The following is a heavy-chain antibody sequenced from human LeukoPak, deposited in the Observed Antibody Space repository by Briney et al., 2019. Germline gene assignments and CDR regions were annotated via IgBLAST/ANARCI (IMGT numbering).Heavy chain of an antibody. CDR3: AKAPTRSEGFDY. CDR2: ISGSGGST. J-gene: IGHJ4*02. CDR1: GFTFSSHA. V-gene: IGHV3-23*01. Sequence: PGGSLRLSCAASGFTFSSHAMSWVRQAPGKGLEWVSAISGSGGSTYYADSVKGRFTISRDNSKNTRYLQMNSLRAEDTAVYYCAKAPTRSEGFDYWGQGTLVTVSS.